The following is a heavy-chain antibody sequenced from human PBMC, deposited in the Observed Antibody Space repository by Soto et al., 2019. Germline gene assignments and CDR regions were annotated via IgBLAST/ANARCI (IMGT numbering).Heavy chain of an antibody. CDR3: ASARRVVRDSDYYYYGMDV. J-gene: IGHJ6*02. Sequence: PGGSLRLSCAASGVTCSSYGMHWVRQAPGKGLEWVAVIWYDGSNKYYADSVKGRFTISRDNSKNTLYLQMNSLRAEDTAVYYCASARRVVRDSDYYYYGMDVWGQGTTVTVSS. D-gene: IGHD3-10*01. V-gene: IGHV3-33*01. CDR2: IWYDGSNK. CDR1: GVTCSSYG.